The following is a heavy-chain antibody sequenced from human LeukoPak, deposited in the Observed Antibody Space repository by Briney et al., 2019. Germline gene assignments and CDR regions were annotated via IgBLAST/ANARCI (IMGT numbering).Heavy chain of an antibody. J-gene: IGHJ4*02. Sequence: PSQTLSLTCTVSGGSISSGDYYWSWIRHPPGKGLEWIGYIYYSGSTYYNPSLKSRVTISVDTSKNQFSLKLSSVTAADTAVYYCARGEVVVALVYWGQGTLVTVSS. V-gene: IGHV4-30-4*08. CDR3: ARGEVVVALVY. CDR1: GGSISSGDYY. D-gene: IGHD2-15*01. CDR2: IYYSGST.